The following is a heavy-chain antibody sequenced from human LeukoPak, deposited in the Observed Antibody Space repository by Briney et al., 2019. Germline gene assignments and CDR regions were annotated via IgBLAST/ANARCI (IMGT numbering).Heavy chain of an antibody. D-gene: IGHD5-18*01. CDR2: IKQDGSEK. Sequence: GGSLRLSCAASGFTFSSYWMSWVRQAPGKGLEWVANIKQDGSEKYYVDSVKGRFTISRDNAKNSLYLQMNSLRAEDTAVYYCARDNSQLWPREFDYWGQGTLVTVSS. CDR1: GFTFSSYW. V-gene: IGHV3-7*01. J-gene: IGHJ4*02. CDR3: ARDNSQLWPREFDY.